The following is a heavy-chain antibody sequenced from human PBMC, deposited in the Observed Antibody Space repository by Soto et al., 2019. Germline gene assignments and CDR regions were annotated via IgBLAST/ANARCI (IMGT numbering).Heavy chain of an antibody. D-gene: IGHD4-17*01. V-gene: IGHV3-30*18. CDR3: AKDLQSYGDYDYYCSGMDV. Sequence: QVQLVESGGGEVQPGRSLTISCAASGFTFSTYGMHWVRQTPGKGLEWVAVISYDGTNKFYSDSVKGRFTISRDNFKNTLTLQMNSLRADDTAVYSCAKDLQSYGDYDYYCSGMDVLAPGIRVTVSS. CDR1: GFTFSTYG. CDR2: ISYDGTNK. J-gene: IGHJ6*02.